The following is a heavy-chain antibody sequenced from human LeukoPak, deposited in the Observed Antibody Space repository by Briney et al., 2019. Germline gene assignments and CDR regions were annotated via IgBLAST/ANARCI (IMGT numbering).Heavy chain of an antibody. V-gene: IGHV1-18*01. J-gene: IGHJ4*02. CDR2: ISTYSGNTDGNT. CDR3: ERGYYYDSSGYRH. Sequence: GASVKVSCKASVYAFTNYGITWVRQAPGQGLEWMGWISTYSGNTDGNTKYAQKLQGRVTMTTDTSTSTAYMELRSLRSDDTAVYYCERGYYYDSSGYRHWGQGTLVTVSS. D-gene: IGHD3-22*01. CDR1: VYAFTNYG.